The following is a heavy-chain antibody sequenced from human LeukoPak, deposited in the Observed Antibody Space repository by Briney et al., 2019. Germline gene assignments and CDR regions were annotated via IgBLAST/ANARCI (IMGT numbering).Heavy chain of an antibody. D-gene: IGHD3-22*01. J-gene: IGHJ5*02. CDR2: ISNDGGGT. CDR3: AKGSSGYFADL. Sequence: GGSLRLSCAASGFTFNSYGLIWVRQAPGKGLEWVAAISNDGGGTMYGGFVEGRFTISRDNSKNTLFLQMNSLRAEDTALYYCAKGSSGYFADLWGQGTLVTVSS. CDR1: GFTFNSYG. V-gene: IGHV3-23*02.